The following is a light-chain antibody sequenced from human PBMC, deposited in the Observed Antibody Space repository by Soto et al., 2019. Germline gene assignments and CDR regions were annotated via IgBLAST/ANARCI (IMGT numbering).Light chain of an antibody. V-gene: IGKV1-27*01. Sequence: DIQMTQSPSSLSASVGDRVTITCRASQGITNHLAWYQQQPGKVPKLLIYAASTLQSGVPSRFSGSASGTDFTLTISSLQPDDVATYYCQKYNSAPWTFGQGTKVEIK. CDR3: QKYNSAPWT. CDR1: QGITNH. CDR2: AAS. J-gene: IGKJ1*01.